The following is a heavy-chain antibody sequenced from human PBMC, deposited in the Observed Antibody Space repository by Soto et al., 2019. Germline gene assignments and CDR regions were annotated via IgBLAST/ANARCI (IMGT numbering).Heavy chain of an antibody. V-gene: IGHV1-3*01. CDR1: GYTFTSSA. CDR2: INAGNGNA. D-gene: IGHD3-10*01. Sequence: ASVTVSCKASGYTFTSSAMHWVREAPGQRLEWMGWINAGNGNAKYSQKFQGRVTTTWDTSASTAYMELSSMRSEDTAVYYCARDGSLFYYYGMDVWGQGTTVTVSS. CDR3: ARDGSLFYYYGMDV. J-gene: IGHJ6*02.